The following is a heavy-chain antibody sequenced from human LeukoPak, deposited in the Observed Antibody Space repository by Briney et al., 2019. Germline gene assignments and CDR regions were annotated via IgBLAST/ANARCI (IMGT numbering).Heavy chain of an antibody. CDR2: INPNSGGT. V-gene: IGHV1-2*02. D-gene: IGHD6-13*01. J-gene: IGHJ4*02. Sequence: ASVTVSCKASGYTFTGYYMHWVRQAPGQGLEWMGWINPNSGGTNYAQKFQGRVTMTRDTSISTAYMELSRLRSDDTAVYYCARDGIAAAGVFYYWGQGTLVTVSS. CDR1: GYTFTGYY. CDR3: ARDGIAAAGVFYY.